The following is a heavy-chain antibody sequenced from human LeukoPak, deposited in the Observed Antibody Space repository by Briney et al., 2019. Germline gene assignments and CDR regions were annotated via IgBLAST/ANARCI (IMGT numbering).Heavy chain of an antibody. D-gene: IGHD2-21*02. V-gene: IGHV3-15*01. CDR2: IKSKTDGGTT. J-gene: IGHJ4*02. Sequence: GGSLRPSCAASGFTFSNAWMTWVRQAPGKGLEWVGRIKSKTDGGTTDYAAPVKGRFTISRDDSKNTLYLQMNSLKTEDTAVYYCTREAVTANGYFDYWGQGTLVTVSS. CDR1: GFTFSNAW. CDR3: TREAVTANGYFDY.